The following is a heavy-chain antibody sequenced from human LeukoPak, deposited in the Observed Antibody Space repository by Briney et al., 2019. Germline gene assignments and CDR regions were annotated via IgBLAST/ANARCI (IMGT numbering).Heavy chain of an antibody. CDR2: IYHSGST. J-gene: IGHJ6*04. CDR3: ARTYYDILTGYFYGMDV. Sequence: PSGTLSLTCAVSGGSISSSNWWSWVRQPPGKGPEWIGEIYHSGSTNYNPSLKSRVTISVDKSKNQFSLKLSSVTAADTAVYYCARTYYDILTGYFYGMDVWGEGTTVTVSS. CDR1: GGSISSSNW. V-gene: IGHV4-4*02. D-gene: IGHD3-9*01.